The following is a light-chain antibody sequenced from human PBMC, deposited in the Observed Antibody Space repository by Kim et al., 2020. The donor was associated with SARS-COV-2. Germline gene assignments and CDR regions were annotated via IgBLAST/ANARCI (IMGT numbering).Light chain of an antibody. Sequence: DVQMTQSPSSVSASVGDRVIITCRASQGIASWLAWYQQKPGKGPRLLVFAASAVQDGVPSRFSGSGFGTHFTLTINSLQPEDFGTYYCQQSNNFPITFGQGTRLEIK. CDR2: AAS. CDR3: QQSNNFPIT. J-gene: IGKJ5*01. V-gene: IGKV1-12*01. CDR1: QGIASW.